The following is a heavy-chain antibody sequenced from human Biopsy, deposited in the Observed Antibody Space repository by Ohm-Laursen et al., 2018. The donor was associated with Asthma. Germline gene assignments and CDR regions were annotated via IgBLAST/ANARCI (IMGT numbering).Heavy chain of an antibody. CDR1: GFTFDDYG. CDR3: GRDMGGFGSGWFPVEF. D-gene: IGHD6-19*01. V-gene: IGHV3-20*01. J-gene: IGHJ4*02. Sequence: SLRLSCAASGFTFDDYGMSWVRQAPGKGLDWVSGINWNGGSTGYADSVKGRFTISRDKAKNSLYLQTNSLRAEDTALYHCGRDMGGFGSGWFPVEFWGQGTLVTVSS. CDR2: INWNGGST.